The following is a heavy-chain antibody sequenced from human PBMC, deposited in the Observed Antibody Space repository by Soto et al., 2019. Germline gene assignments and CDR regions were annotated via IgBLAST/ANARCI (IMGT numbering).Heavy chain of an antibody. D-gene: IGHD3-10*01. CDR2: SSYDGRET. CDR3: ARDSGWPILNFDN. Sequence: GGSLRLSCAASDFDFSSCGIHWVRQAPGKGLEWVAASSYDGRETFYADSAKGRFTVSKEMSKNTAFLQMNALRHEDTAVYFCARDSGWPILNFDNWGQGTPVTVSS. J-gene: IGHJ4*02. CDR1: DFDFSSCG. V-gene: IGHV3-30*03.